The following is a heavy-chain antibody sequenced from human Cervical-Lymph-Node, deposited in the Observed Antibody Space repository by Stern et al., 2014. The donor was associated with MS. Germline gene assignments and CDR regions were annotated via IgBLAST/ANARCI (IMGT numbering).Heavy chain of an antibody. Sequence: QMQLVQSGAEVKKPGASVKVSCRASGYTFTSYGISWVRQAPGQGLEWMGWISAYNSNTNYAQKLQGRVTMTTDTSTSTAYMELRSLRSDDTAVYYCARDGGGSGTLELLNYFDYWGQGTLVTVSS. CDR3: ARDGGGSGTLELLNYFDY. CDR1: GYTFTSYG. J-gene: IGHJ4*02. V-gene: IGHV1-18*01. D-gene: IGHD3-10*01. CDR2: ISAYNSNT.